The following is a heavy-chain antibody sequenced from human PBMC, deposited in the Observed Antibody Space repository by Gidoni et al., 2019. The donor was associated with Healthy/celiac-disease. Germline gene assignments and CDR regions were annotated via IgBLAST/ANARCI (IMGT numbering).Heavy chain of an antibody. D-gene: IGHD6-13*01. Sequence: VQLVESGGGVVQPGRSLRLSCAAPGFTLSSYGMHWVRQAPGKGLEGVAVISYDGSNKYYADSVKGRFTISRDNSKNTLYLQMNSLRAEDTAVYYCAKGLQQLVRGVPFDYWGQGTLVTVSS. CDR3: AKGLQQLVRGVPFDY. CDR1: GFTLSSYG. V-gene: IGHV3-30*18. J-gene: IGHJ4*02. CDR2: ISYDGSNK.